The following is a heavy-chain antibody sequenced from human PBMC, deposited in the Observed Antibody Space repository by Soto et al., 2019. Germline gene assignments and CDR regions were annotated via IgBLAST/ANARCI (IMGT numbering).Heavy chain of an antibody. J-gene: IGHJ6*02. CDR2: ISGSGGST. CDR1: GFTFSSYA. V-gene: IGHV3-23*01. D-gene: IGHD3-3*01. Sequence: GGSLRLSCAASGFTFSSYAMSWIRQAPGKGLEWVSAISGSGGSTYYADSVKGRFTISRDNSKNTLYLQMNSLRAEDTAVYYCAKDDPLRFLEWLSQHYYYYGMDVWGQGTTVTVSS. CDR3: AKDDPLRFLEWLSQHYYYYGMDV.